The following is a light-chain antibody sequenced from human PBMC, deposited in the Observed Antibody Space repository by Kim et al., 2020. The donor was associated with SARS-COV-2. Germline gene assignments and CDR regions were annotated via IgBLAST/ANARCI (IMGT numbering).Light chain of an antibody. Sequence: GERVTIACTGSSSKSGADYGVHWYQQFPGTAPKLLIYANNNRPSGVPDRFSGSKSGTSVSLAITGLQADDEADYYCQSYDSSLSVVFGGGTQLTVL. CDR2: ANN. CDR3: QSYDSSLSVV. V-gene: IGLV1-40*01. CDR1: SSKSGADYG. J-gene: IGLJ2*01.